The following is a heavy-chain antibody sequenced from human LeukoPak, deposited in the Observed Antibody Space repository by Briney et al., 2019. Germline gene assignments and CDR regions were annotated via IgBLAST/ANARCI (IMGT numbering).Heavy chain of an antibody. Sequence: GGSLRLSCSASGFTFSRYPMHWVRQAPGKGLEYVSAISGNGGSTYYADSVRGRFTISRDNSKNTLYLQMSSLRTEDTAIYYCVKAQYDFWSGLDYWGQGTLVTVSS. D-gene: IGHD3-3*01. CDR2: ISGNGGST. J-gene: IGHJ4*02. CDR1: GFTFSRYP. CDR3: VKAQYDFWSGLDY. V-gene: IGHV3-64D*09.